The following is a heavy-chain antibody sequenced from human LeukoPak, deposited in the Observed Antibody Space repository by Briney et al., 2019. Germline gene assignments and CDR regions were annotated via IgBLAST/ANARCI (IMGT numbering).Heavy chain of an antibody. D-gene: IGHD6-19*01. J-gene: IGHJ4*02. V-gene: IGHV1-2*02. CDR2: INPNNGGT. Sequence: ASVKVSCKASGYIFIGYYMHWVRQAPGQGLEWVGWINPNNGGTNYAQKFQGRVTMTRDTSISTAYMELSRLRSDDTAVYYCARWSSGWNFDYWGQGTLVTVSS. CDR1: GYIFIGYY. CDR3: ARWSSGWNFDY.